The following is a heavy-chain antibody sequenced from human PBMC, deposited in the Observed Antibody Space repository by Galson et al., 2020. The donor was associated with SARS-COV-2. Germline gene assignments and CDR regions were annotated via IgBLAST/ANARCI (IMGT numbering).Heavy chain of an antibody. J-gene: IGHJ3*02. CDR2: INPNSGGT. D-gene: IGHD3-10*01. CDR3: ARGHGITTNRGGPDAVGI. V-gene: IGHV1-2*04. Sequence: ASVMVSCQASAYTSTGYYMHWVRQAPGQGLAWMGWINPNSGGTNYAQEFQGWVTMTRDTSISTAYMELSRLRSDDTSVYYCARGHGITTNRGGPDAVGIWGQGTMVTVAS. CDR1: AYTSTGYY.